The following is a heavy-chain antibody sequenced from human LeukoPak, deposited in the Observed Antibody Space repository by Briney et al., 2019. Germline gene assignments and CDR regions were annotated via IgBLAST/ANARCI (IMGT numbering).Heavy chain of an antibody. CDR3: ARRLGSHGSGKLGRWGYFDY. J-gene: IGHJ4*02. CDR1: GGSLSSGGDY. CDR2: IYHSGST. Sequence: SETLSLTCTVSGGSLSSGGDYWSWIRQHPGKGLEWIGYIYHSGSTYYNPSLKSRVTISVDTSKNQFSLKLSSVTAADTAVYYCARRLGSHGSGKLGRWGYFDYWGQGTLVTVSS. V-gene: IGHV4-31*03. D-gene: IGHD7-27*01.